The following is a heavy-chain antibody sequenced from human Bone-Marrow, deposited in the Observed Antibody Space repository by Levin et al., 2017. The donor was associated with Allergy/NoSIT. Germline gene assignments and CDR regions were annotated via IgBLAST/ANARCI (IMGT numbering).Heavy chain of an antibody. CDR3: GRRRTAGGSVAACDV. V-gene: IGHV3-49*03. CDR1: GFTFDDYT. CDR2: IRSKADGETT. D-gene: IGHD5-12*01. Sequence: PGGSLRLSCTASGFTFDDYTINWIRQTPGKRLEWLGIIRSKADGETTEYPASVKGTLTISRDDSKNIAYLQMNSLKSEDKALYYWGRRRTAGGSVAACDVWGQGTMVTVSS. J-gene: IGHJ3*01.